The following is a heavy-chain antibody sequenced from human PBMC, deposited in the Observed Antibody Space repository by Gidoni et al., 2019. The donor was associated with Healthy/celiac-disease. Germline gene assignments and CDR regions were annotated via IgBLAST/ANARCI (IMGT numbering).Heavy chain of an antibody. J-gene: IGHJ6*02. CDR1: RFTFGDYA. V-gene: IGHV3-49*03. CDR3: TRDHIAAAARYGMDV. Sequence: EVQLVESGGGLVQPGRSLRLSGTASRFTFGDYAMSWFRQAPGKGLEWVGFIRSKAYGGTTEYAASVKGRFTISRDDSKSIAYLQMNSLKTEDTAVYYCTRDHIAAAARYGMDVWGQGTTVTVSS. CDR2: IRSKAYGGTT. D-gene: IGHD6-13*01.